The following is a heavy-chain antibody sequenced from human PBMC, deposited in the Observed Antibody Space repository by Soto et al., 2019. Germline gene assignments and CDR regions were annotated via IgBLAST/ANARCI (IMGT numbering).Heavy chain of an antibody. CDR1: GYTFTGYY. CDR3: ARAMRVVVPAAITWDYYYGMDV. V-gene: IGHV1-2*04. J-gene: IGHJ6*02. Sequence: ASVKVSCKASGYTFTGYYMHWVRQAPGQGLEWMGWINPNSGGTNYAQKFQGWVTMTRDTSISTACMELSRLRSDDTAVYYCARAMRVVVPAAITWDYYYGMDVWGQGTTVTVSS. CDR2: INPNSGGT. D-gene: IGHD2-2*01.